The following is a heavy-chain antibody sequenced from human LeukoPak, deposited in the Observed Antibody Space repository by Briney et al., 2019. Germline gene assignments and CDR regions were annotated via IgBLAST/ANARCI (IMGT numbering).Heavy chain of an antibody. D-gene: IGHD3-22*01. Sequence: ASVKVSCQASGYTFTSYGISWVRQAPGQGLEWMGWISPNSGGANYAQKFQGRVTMTRDTSISTAYMELSRLRSDDTAVYYCARVPIRRHYESTGYYYEDPWGQGTLVTVSS. CDR1: GYTFTSYG. CDR2: ISPNSGGA. CDR3: ARVPIRRHYESTGYYYEDP. V-gene: IGHV1-2*02. J-gene: IGHJ5*02.